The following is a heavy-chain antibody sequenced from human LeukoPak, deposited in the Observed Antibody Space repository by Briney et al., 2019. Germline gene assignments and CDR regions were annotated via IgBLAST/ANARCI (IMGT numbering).Heavy chain of an antibody. D-gene: IGHD2-15*01. J-gene: IGHJ4*02. CDR2: ISSSGSTI. Sequence: GGSLRLSCAASGFTFSDYYMSWIRRAPGKGLEWVSYISSSGSTIYYADSVKGRFTISRDNAKNSLYLQMNSLRAEDTAVYYCARVRRGYDYYFDYWGQGTLVTVSS. CDR1: GFTFSDYY. V-gene: IGHV3-11*01. CDR3: ARVRRGYDYYFDY.